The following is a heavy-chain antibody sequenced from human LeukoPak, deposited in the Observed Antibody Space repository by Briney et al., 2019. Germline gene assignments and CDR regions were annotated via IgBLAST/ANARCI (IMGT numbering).Heavy chain of an antibody. CDR3: ARFRAAYCSSTSCQKVNDY. CDR2: ISSSSSTI. J-gene: IGHJ4*02. V-gene: IGHV3-48*01. D-gene: IGHD2-2*01. Sequence: GGSLRLSCAASGFTFSSYWMSWVRQAPGKGLEWVSYISSSSSTIYYADSVKGRFTISRDNAKNSLYLQMNSLRAEDTAVYYRARFRAAYCSSTSCQKVNDYWGQGTLVTVSS. CDR1: GFTFSSYW.